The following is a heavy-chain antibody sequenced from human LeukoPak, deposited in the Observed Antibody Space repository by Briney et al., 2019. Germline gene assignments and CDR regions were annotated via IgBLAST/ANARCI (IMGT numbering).Heavy chain of an antibody. CDR1: GGSISSSNW. D-gene: IGHD6-13*01. J-gene: IGHJ3*02. V-gene: IGHV4-4*02. CDR2: IYHSGST. Sequence: SETLSLTCAVSGGSISSSNWWSWVRQPPGKGLEWIGEIYHSGSTNYNPSLKSRVTISVDTSKNQFSLKLSSVTAADTAVYYCARVGQQQLGAFDIWGQGTMVTVSS. CDR3: ARVGQQQLGAFDI.